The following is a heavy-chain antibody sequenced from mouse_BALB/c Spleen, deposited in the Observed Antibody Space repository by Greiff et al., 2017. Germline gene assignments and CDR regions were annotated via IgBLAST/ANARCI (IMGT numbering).Heavy chain of an antibody. CDR3: ASSYLYGLDY. D-gene: IGHD2-14*01. CDR2: ISSGGGYT. J-gene: IGHJ3*01. CDR1: GFTFSSYG. V-gene: IGHV5-6*01. Sequence: EVMLVESGGDLVKPGGSLKISCAASGFTFSSYGMSWVRQTPGKRLEWVGTISSGGGYTYYPDRVKGRSTITTDKAKNTPYLQLSSLKSEDSAMYYCASSYLYGLDYWGQGTLVTVSA.